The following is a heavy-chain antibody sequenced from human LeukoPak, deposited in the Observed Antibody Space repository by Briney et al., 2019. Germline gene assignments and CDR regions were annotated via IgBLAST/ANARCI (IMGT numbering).Heavy chain of an antibody. Sequence: GESLKISCKGSGYSFTSYWIGWVRQMPGKGLEWMGITYPGDSDTRYSPSFQGQVTISADKSISTAYLQWSSLKASDTAMYYCARHGSYGPRGSPPLFDLWGRGTLVTVSS. D-gene: IGHD1-26*01. CDR2: TYPGDSDT. V-gene: IGHV5-51*01. CDR3: ARHGSYGPRGSPPLFDL. CDR1: GYSFTSYW. J-gene: IGHJ2*01.